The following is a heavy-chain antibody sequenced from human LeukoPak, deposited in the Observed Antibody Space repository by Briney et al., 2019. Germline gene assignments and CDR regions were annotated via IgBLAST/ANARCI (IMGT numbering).Heavy chain of an antibody. CDR3: AAGPVAGTGHYGMDV. CDR2: IVVGCGNT. CDR1: GFTFTSSA. J-gene: IGHJ6*02. V-gene: IGHV1-58*02. D-gene: IGHD6-19*01. Sequence: SVKVSCKASGFTFTSSAMQWVRQARGQRLEWIGWIVVGCGNTNYAQKFQERVTITRDMSTSTAYMELSSLRSEDTAVYYCAAGPVAGTGHYGMDVWGQGTTVTVSS.